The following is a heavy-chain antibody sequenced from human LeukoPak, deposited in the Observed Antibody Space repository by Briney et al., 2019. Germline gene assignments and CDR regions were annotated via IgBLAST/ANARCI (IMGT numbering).Heavy chain of an antibody. J-gene: IGHJ4*02. D-gene: IGHD2-15*01. V-gene: IGHV3-48*04. CDR3: ARVQKATCSGGSCYLPTDPLFDY. Sequence: GGSLRLSCAASGFTFSSYAMSWVRQAPGKGLEWVSYISSSSSTIYYADSVKGRFTISRDNAKNSLYLQMNSLRAEDTAVYYCARVQKATCSGGSCYLPTDPLFDYWGQGTLVTVSS. CDR1: GFTFSSYA. CDR2: ISSSSSTI.